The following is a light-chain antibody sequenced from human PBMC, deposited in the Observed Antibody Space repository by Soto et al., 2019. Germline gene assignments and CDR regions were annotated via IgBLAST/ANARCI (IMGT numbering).Light chain of an antibody. J-gene: IGKJ1*01. CDR3: QQSWT. CDR1: QNINNW. Sequence: DIQMTQSPSTLSASVGDRVTITCRASQNINNWLAWYQQKPGKAPKLLIYKASILESGVPSRFSGSGSGTEFTLTISSLQPDDFATYYCQQSWTFGQGTKVEIK. V-gene: IGKV1-5*03. CDR2: KAS.